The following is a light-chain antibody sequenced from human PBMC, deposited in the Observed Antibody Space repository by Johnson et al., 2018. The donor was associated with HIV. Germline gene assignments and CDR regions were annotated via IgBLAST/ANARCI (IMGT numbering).Light chain of an antibody. CDR2: DNN. V-gene: IGLV1-51*01. Sequence: SVLTQPPSVSAAPGQKVTISCSGTSSNIGNNYVSWYQQFPGTAPKLVIYDNNYRPSWIPYRLSDSTSGPSATLGFNGLPTGAVADYYCGTWDSSLSAGGANYVFGTGTKVTVL. J-gene: IGLJ1*01. CDR1: SSNIGNNY. CDR3: GTWDSSLSAGGANYV.